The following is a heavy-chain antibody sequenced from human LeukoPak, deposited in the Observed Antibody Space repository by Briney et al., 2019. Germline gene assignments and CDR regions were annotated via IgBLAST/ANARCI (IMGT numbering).Heavy chain of an antibody. CDR3: AREDPYDFWSGYYLFDP. D-gene: IGHD3-3*01. Sequence: ASETLSLTCTVSGGSISSYYWSWIRQPAGKGLEWIGRIYTSGSTNYNPSLKSRVTMSVDPSKNQFSLKLSSVTAADTAVYYCAREDPYDFWSGYYLFDPWGQGTLVTVSS. CDR2: IYTSGST. V-gene: IGHV4-4*07. J-gene: IGHJ5*02. CDR1: GGSISSYY.